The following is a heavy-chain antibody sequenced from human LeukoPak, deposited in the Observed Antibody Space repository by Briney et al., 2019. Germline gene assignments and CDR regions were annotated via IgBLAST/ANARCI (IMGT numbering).Heavy chain of an antibody. CDR1: GFTFSSYG. J-gene: IGHJ4*02. V-gene: IGHV3-30*03. D-gene: IGHD2-21*01. Sequence: GSLRLSCAASGFTFSSYGMHWVRQAPGKGLEWVAVISYDGSNKYYADSVKGRFTISRDNSKNTLYLQMGSLKPEDTAVYYCARVGDNTAFDYWGQGTLVTVSS. CDR2: ISYDGSNK. CDR3: ARVGDNTAFDY.